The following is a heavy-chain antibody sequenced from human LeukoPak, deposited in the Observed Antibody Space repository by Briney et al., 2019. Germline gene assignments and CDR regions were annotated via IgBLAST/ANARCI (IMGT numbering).Heavy chain of an antibody. J-gene: IGHJ4*02. CDR3: AREAPLDYYDSSVYNY. D-gene: IGHD3-22*01. V-gene: IGHV1-2*02. CDR1: GYTFTGYY. Sequence: ASVKVSYKASGYTFTGYYMHWVRQAPGQGLEWMGWINPNSGGTNYAQKFQGRVTMTRDTSISTAYMELSRLRSDDTAVYYCAREAPLDYYDSSVYNYGGQEPLVTVSS. CDR2: INPNSGGT.